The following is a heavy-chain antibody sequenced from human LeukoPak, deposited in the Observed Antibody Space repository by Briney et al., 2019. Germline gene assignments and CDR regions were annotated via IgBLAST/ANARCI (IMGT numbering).Heavy chain of an antibody. CDR1: GGTFSSYA. Sequence: SSVKVSCKASGGTFSSYAISWVRQAPGQGLEWMGRIIPIFGTANYAQKFQGRVTITTDESTSTAYMKLSSLRSGDTAVYYCARENLWFGELDYYYYYMDVWGKGTTVTVSS. CDR3: ARENLWFGELDYYYYYMDV. V-gene: IGHV1-69*05. D-gene: IGHD3-10*01. CDR2: IIPIFGTA. J-gene: IGHJ6*03.